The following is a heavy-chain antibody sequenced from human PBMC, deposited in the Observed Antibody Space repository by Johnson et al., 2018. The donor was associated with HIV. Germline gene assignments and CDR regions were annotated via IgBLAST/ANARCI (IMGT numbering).Heavy chain of an antibody. V-gene: IGHV3-20*04. CDR3: ARGGVVHDAFVM. D-gene: IGHD2-2*01. CDR1: GFTFDEYD. Sequence: VQLVESGGGVARPGGSLRLSCEASGFTFDEYDMTWVRQAPGKGLEWVSCINWNGGSTGYADSVKGRFTISRDNSKNTLYLQLSSLRTEDTAVFYCARGGVVHDAFVMWGQGTMVTVSS. CDR2: INWNGGST. J-gene: IGHJ3*02.